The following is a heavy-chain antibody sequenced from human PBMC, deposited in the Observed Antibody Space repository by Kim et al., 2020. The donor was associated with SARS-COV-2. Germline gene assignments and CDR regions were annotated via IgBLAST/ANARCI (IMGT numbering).Heavy chain of an antibody. D-gene: IGHD6-19*01. Sequence: EYYADSVKGRFTISRDNSKNTLYLQMNSLRAEDTAVYYCAKGRGSSGALDYWGQGTLVTVSS. V-gene: IGHV3-30*02. CDR3: AKGRGSSGALDY. CDR2: E. J-gene: IGHJ4*02.